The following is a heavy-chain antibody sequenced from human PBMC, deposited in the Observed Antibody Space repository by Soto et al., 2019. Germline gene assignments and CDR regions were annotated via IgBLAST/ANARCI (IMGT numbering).Heavy chain of an antibody. CDR2: ISSSSSTI. J-gene: IGHJ5*02. CDR1: GFTFSRNS. V-gene: IGHV3-48*02. D-gene: IGHD3-3*01. CDR3: ARVIWSGHLTSDL. Sequence: EVQVVESGGGLVQPGGSLRLSCAASGFTFSRNSMNWVRQAPGKGLEWISYISSSSSTIYADSVKGQFTISRDNAKNSLDLQMTSLRDEDTAVYYCARVIWSGHLTSDLWGQGTLVTVSS.